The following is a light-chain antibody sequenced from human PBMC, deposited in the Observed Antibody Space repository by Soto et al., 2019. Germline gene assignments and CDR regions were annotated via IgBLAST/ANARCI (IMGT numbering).Light chain of an antibody. CDR3: QQYNNWPPWT. Sequence: EIVMTQSPATLSVSPGERATLSCRASQSVSSNLAWYQQKPCQPPMRLIYGASTRATGIPARFSGSGSGTEFSLTISSLQSEDFAVYYCQQYNNWPPWTFGQGTKVEIK. CDR2: GAS. CDR1: QSVSSN. V-gene: IGKV3-15*01. J-gene: IGKJ1*01.